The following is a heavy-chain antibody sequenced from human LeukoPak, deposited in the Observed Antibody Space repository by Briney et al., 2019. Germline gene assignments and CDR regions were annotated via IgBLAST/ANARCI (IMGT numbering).Heavy chain of an antibody. CDR1: GFTFSSYG. CDR3: AKEDAEYFQH. J-gene: IGHJ1*01. Sequence: GGSLRLSCAASGFTFSSYGMSWVRQAPGKGLEWVSDISRSGGSTYYADSVKGRFTISRDDSKNTLYLQMNSLRGEDTAVYYCAKEDAEYFQHWGRGTLVTVSS. V-gene: IGHV3-23*01. CDR2: ISRSGGST.